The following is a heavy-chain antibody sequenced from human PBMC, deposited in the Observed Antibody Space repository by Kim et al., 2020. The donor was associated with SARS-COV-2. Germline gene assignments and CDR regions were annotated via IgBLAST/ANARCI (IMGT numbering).Heavy chain of an antibody. D-gene: IGHD3-3*01. CDR2: ISGSGGST. V-gene: IGHV3-23*01. J-gene: IGHJ6*02. CDR1: GFTFSSYA. CDR3: AKMYYDFWSGYYTDYYYYDGMDV. Sequence: GGSLRLSCAASGFTFSSYAMSWVRQAPGKGLEWVSAISGSGGSTYYADSVKGRFTISRDNSKNTLYLQMNSLRAEDTAVYYCAKMYYDFWSGYYTDYYYYDGMDVWGQGTTVTVSS.